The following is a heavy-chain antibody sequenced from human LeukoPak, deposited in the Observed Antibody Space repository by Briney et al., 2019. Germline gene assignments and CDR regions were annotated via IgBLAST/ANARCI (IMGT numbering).Heavy chain of an antibody. CDR2: IYHSGST. D-gene: IGHD3-22*01. V-gene: IGHV4-30-2*01. CDR3: ARTYDRSGYYYYFDY. CDR1: VGSISSGGYS. Sequence: SQTLSLTCAVSVGSISSGGYSWSWIRQPPGKGLEWIGYIYHSGSTYYNPSLKSRVTISVDRSKNQFSLKLSSVTAADTAVYYCARTYDRSGYYYYFDYWGQRTTVTVSS. J-gene: IGHJ4*03.